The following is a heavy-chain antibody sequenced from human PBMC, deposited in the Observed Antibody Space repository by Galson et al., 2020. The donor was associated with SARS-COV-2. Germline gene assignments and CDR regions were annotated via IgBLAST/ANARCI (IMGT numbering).Heavy chain of an antibody. J-gene: IGHJ4*02. CDR1: GFTFSDLA. V-gene: IGHV3-64D*09. CDR2: ISANGGTS. CDR3: LSFISTRDDY. D-gene: IGHD3-16*01. Sequence: GGSLRLSSSASGFTFSDLAMHWVSQAPGKGLEYVSAISANGGTSFYADSVNGRFTMSRDNAKNTFYLQMTGLRVEDTAFYYCLSFISTRDDYWGQGTLVTVTS.